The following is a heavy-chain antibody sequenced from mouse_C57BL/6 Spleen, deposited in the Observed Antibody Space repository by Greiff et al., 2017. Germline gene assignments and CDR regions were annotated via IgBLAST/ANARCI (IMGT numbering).Heavy chain of an antibody. J-gene: IGHJ2*01. V-gene: IGHV14-4*01. CDR3: TTFSNYFFDY. CDR2: IDPETGDT. CDR1: GFNIKDDY. Sequence: VQLQQSGAELVRPGASVKLSCTASGFNIKDDYMHWVKQRPEQGLEWIGWIDPETGDTEYASKFQGKATITADTSSNTAYLQRSSLTSEDTAVYYCTTFSNYFFDYWGQGTTLTVSS. D-gene: IGHD2-5*01.